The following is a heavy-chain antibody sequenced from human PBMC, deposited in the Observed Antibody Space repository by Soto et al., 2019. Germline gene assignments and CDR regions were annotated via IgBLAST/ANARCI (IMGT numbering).Heavy chain of an antibody. CDR1: GSTFSSYS. CDR2: ISSSSSTI. V-gene: IGHV3-48*01. D-gene: IGHD2-15*01. Sequence: GGSLRLSCAASGSTFSSYSMNWVRQAPGKGLEWVSYISSSSSTIYYADSVKGRFTISRDNAKNSLYLQMNSLRAEDTAVYYCARVGYCSGGSCCAAYYWGQGTLVTVSS. J-gene: IGHJ4*02. CDR3: ARVGYCSGGSCCAAYY.